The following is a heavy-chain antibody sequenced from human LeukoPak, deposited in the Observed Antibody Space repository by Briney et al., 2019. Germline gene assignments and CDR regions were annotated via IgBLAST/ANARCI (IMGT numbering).Heavy chain of an antibody. CDR1: GFTFSSYT. D-gene: IGHD6-19*01. V-gene: IGHV3-23*01. CDR3: AKPLSSGWYLDYFDS. CDR2: ISGSGGST. J-gene: IGHJ4*02. Sequence: GGSLRLSCAASGFTFSSYTMSWVRQAPGKGLERVSAISGSGGSTYYADSVKGRFTISRDNSKNTLYLQMNSLRAEDTAVYYCAKPLSSGWYLDYFDSWGQGTLVTVSS.